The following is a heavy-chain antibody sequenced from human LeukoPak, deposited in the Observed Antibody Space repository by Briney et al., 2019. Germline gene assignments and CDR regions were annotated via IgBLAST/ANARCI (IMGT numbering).Heavy chain of an antibody. J-gene: IGHJ4*02. CDR2: IWYDGSNK. V-gene: IGHV3-33*08. Sequence: PGGSLRLSCAASGFTFSSYGMHWVRQAPGKGLEWVAVIWYDGSNKYYADSVKGRFTISRDNSKNTLYLQMNSLRAEDTAVYYCARSPARRMVATLDYWGQGTLVTVSS. CDR1: GFTFSSYG. D-gene: IGHD5-12*01. CDR3: ARSPARRMVATLDY.